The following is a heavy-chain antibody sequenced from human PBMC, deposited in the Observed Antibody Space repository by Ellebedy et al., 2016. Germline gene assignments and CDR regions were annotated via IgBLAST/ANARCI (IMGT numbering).Heavy chain of an antibody. V-gene: IGHV1-2*02. CDR2: INPNSDGT. CDR1: GYTFTAYY. J-gene: IGHJ3*02. CDR3: ARERNTGEGGAFDM. D-gene: IGHD7-27*01. Sequence: ASVKVSCXASGYTFTAYYIHWVRQAPGQGLEWMGWINPNSDGTNYAQKFQGRVTMTRDTSISTVHMELSGLRSDDTAVYYCARERNTGEGGAFDMWGQGTMVTVSS.